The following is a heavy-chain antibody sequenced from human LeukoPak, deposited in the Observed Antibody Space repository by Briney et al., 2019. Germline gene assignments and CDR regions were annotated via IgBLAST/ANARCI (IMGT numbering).Heavy chain of an antibody. J-gene: IGHJ4*02. CDR2: INHSGGA. CDR1: GGSFSGFY. Sequence: SETLSLTCAVYGGSFSGFYWSWIRQPPGKGLEWIGKINHSGGANYNPSLKSRVRMSVDTSKNQFSLKLSSVTAADTAVYYCARRQGGYYDSSGYGHDYWGQGTLVTVSS. V-gene: IGHV4-34*01. D-gene: IGHD3-22*01. CDR3: ARRQGGYYDSSGYGHDY.